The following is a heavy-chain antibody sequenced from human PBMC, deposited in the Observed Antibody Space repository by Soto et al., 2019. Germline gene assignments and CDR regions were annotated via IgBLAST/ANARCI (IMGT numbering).Heavy chain of an antibody. CDR2: ISYDGSNK. D-gene: IGHD3-3*01. Sequence: QVQLVESGGGVVQPGRSLRLSCAASGFTFSSYAMHWVRQAPGKGLEWVAVISYDGSNKYYADSVKGRFTISRDNSKNTLYLQMNSLRAEDTAVYYCARDPKNRITIFGVVIRYYYYGMDVWGQGTTVTVSS. CDR1: GFTFSSYA. CDR3: ARDPKNRITIFGVVIRYYYYGMDV. V-gene: IGHV3-30-3*01. J-gene: IGHJ6*02.